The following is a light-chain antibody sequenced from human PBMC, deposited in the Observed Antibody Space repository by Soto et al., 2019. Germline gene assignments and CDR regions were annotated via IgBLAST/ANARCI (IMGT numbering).Light chain of an antibody. CDR3: QQYGSSPPEKT. J-gene: IGKJ1*01. CDR1: QSVSSNY. Sequence: EIVLTQSPGTLSLSPGERATLSCRASQSVSSNYLAWYQQKPGQAPRLLIYAASSRATGIPDRFSGSGSGTDFTLTISRLEPEDFAVYYCQQYGSSPPEKTFGQGTKVXX. V-gene: IGKV3-20*01. CDR2: AAS.